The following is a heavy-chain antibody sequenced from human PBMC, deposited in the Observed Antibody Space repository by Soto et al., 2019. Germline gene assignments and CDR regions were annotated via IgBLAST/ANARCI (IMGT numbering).Heavy chain of an antibody. CDR3: ARGEPNY. CDR2: INHSGST. V-gene: IGHV4-34*01. J-gene: IGHJ4*02. CDR1: GGSLSGYY. Sequence: QVQLQQWGAGLWKPSETLSLTCAVYGGSLSGYYWTWIRQPPGKGLEWIGEINHSGSTNYNPSLKSRVTMSVDMSKNQFSLKLSSVTAADTAVYYCARGEPNYWGRGTPVTVSS.